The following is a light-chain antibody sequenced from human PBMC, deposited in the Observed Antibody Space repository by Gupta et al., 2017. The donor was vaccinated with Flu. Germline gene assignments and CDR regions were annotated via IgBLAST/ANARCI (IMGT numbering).Light chain of an antibody. Sequence: SVSGSPGQSTTISCTGTSSDVGRSDYVSWYQQHPDKAPKLIIYDVTNRPSGVSSRFSGSKSGNTASLTISGLQAEDETDYYCSSYTSGSTFYVFGTGTKVTVL. CDR3: SSYTSGSTFYV. V-gene: IGLV2-14*04. CDR2: DVT. J-gene: IGLJ1*01. CDR1: SSDVGRSDY.